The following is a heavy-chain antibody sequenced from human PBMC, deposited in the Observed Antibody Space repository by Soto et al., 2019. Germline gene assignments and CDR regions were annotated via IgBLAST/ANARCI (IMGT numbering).Heavy chain of an antibody. CDR3: ARDFWGVGATLPTY. CDR1: GGTFSSYA. Sequence: QVQLVQSGAEVKKPGSSVKVSCKASGGTFSSYAISWVRQAPGQGLEWMGGIIPIFGTANYAQKFQGRVTXXAXEXXSTADMELSSLRSEDTAVYYCARDFWGVGATLPTYWGQGTLVTVSS. J-gene: IGHJ4*02. CDR2: IIPIFGTA. V-gene: IGHV1-69*12. D-gene: IGHD1-26*01.